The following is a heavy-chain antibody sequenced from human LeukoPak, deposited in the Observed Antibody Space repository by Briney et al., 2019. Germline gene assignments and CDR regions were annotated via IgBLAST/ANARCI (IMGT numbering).Heavy chain of an antibody. Sequence: SETLSLTCTVSGGSITSDYWSWIRQPPGKGLEWIGYIYYSGSTNYNPSLRSRVTISVDTSKNQFSLKLSSVTAADTAVYYCARDRSINWFDPWGQGTLVTVSS. J-gene: IGHJ5*02. V-gene: IGHV4-59*01. D-gene: IGHD2/OR15-2a*01. CDR1: GGSITSDY. CDR3: ARDRSINWFDP. CDR2: IYYSGST.